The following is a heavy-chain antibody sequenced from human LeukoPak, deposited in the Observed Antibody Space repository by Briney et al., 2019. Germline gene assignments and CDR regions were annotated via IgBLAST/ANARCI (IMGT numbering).Heavy chain of an antibody. V-gene: IGHV3-9*01. D-gene: IGHD3-10*02. CDR2: ISCNSGSI. Sequence: SLRLSCAASGFTFDDYAMHWVRQAPGKGLEWVSGISCNSGSIGYADSVKGRFTISRDNAKDSLYLQMNSLRAEDTALYYCAKDMFGTRFDYWGQGTLVSVSS. CDR1: GFTFDDYA. CDR3: AKDMFGTRFDY. J-gene: IGHJ4*02.